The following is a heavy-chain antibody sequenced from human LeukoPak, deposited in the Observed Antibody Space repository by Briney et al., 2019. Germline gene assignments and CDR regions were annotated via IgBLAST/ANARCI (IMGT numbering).Heavy chain of an antibody. CDR2: VDPEDGET. Sequence: ASVKVSCKASGYTFTDYYMHWVQQAPGKGLEWMGLVDPEDGETIYAEKFQGRVTLTADTSTDTAYMELSSLRSEDTAVYYCATALPGYYYYYMDVWGKGTTVTVSS. J-gene: IGHJ6*03. CDR3: ATALPGYYYYYMDV. CDR1: GYTFTDYY. V-gene: IGHV1-69-2*01.